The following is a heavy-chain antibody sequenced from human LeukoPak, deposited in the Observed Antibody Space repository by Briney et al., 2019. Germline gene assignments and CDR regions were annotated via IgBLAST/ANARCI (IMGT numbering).Heavy chain of an antibody. CDR1: GYTFTSYG. V-gene: IGHV1-18*01. J-gene: IGHJ4*02. CDR3: ARMGAGDILTGYTIDY. D-gene: IGHD3-9*01. CDR2: ISAYNGNT. Sequence: GASVKVSCKASGYTFTSYGISWVRQAPGQGLEWMGWISAYNGNTNYAQKLQGRVTMTTDTSTSTAYMEVRSLRSDDTAVYYCARMGAGDILTGYTIDYWGQGTLVTVSS.